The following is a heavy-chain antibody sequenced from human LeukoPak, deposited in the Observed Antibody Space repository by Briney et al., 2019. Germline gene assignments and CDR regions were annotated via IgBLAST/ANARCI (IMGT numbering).Heavy chain of an antibody. J-gene: IGHJ6*03. V-gene: IGHV6-1*01. CDR3: ARRGDSYGYLGYYYYMDV. Sequence: SQTLSLTCAISGDSVSSNSAAWNWIRQSPSRGLEWLGRTYYRSKWYNDYAVSVKSRITINPDTSKNQFSLQLNSVTPEDTAVYYCARRGDSYGYLGYYYYMDVWGKGTTVTVSS. CDR2: TYYRSKWYN. CDR1: GDSVSSNSAA. D-gene: IGHD5-18*01.